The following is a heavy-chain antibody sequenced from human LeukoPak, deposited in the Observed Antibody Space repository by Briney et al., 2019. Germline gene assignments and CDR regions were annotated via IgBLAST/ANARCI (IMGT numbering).Heavy chain of an antibody. J-gene: IGHJ5*02. CDR3: ASGVLMVYAIPGWFDP. CDR2: IYHSGST. V-gene: IGHV4-38-2*02. Sequence: SETLSFTCTVSGYSISSGYYWGWIRQPPGKGLEWIGSIYHSGSTYYNPSLKSRVTISVDTSKNQFSLKLSSVTAADTAVYYCASGVLMVYAIPGWFDPWGQGTLVTVSS. CDR1: GYSISSGYY. D-gene: IGHD2-8*01.